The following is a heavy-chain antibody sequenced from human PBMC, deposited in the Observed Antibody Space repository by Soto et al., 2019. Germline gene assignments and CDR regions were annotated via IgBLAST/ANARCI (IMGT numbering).Heavy chain of an antibody. J-gene: IGHJ4*02. CDR1: GGSISGSY. CDR2: IHYSGST. Sequence: SETLSLTCTVSGGSISGSYWSWIRQTPGKVLEWVGYIHYSGSTNYNPSLKSRVTMSVDSAKNQFSLQLSSVTAADTAVYFCTKYCRTDAEGHSFDYWGQGALVTVSS. CDR3: TKYCRTDAEGHSFDY. V-gene: IGHV4-59*01. D-gene: IGHD2-8*02.